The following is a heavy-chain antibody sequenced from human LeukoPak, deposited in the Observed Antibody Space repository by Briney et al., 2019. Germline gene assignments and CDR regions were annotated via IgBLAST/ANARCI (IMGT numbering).Heavy chain of an antibody. CDR3: AKGAPMLTFGGVLADAFDI. D-gene: IGHD3-16*02. CDR1: GFTLSNYA. J-gene: IGHJ3*02. V-gene: IGHV3-23*01. CDR2: ISGPGGST. Sequence: PGGSLRLSCAASGFTLSNYAMNWVRQAPGKGLEWVSAISGPGGSTYYADSVEGRFTISRDNPKNTLYLQMNSLRAEDTAAYYCAKGAPMLTFGGVLADAFDIWGQATVVTVSS.